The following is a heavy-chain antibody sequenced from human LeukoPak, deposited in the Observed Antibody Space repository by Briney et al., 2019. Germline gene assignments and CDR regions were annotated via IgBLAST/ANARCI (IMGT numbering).Heavy chain of an antibody. Sequence: ASVKVSCKASGYTFTSYDINWVRQATGQGLEWMGWMNPNSGNTGYAQKFQGRVTMTRNTSISTAYMELSSLRSEDTAVYYCARVSNDYGDYNVIDYFDYWGQGTLVTVST. CDR3: ARVSNDYGDYNVIDYFDY. J-gene: IGHJ4*02. CDR1: GYTFTSYD. D-gene: IGHD4-17*01. V-gene: IGHV1-8*01. CDR2: MNPNSGNT.